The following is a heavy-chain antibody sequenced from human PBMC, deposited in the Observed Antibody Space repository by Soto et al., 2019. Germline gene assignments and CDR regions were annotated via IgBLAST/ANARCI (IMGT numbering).Heavy chain of an antibody. CDR3: AKPLRERLRSRYYFDY. CDR2: ISGSGGST. V-gene: IGHV3-23*01. Sequence: GGALRLSCAASGFTFSSDAMSWVRQAPGKGLEWVAAISGSGGSTYYADSVKGRFTISRDNSKNTLYLQMNSLRAEDTAVYYCAKPLRERLRSRYYFDYWGQGTLVPVSS. J-gene: IGHJ4*02. D-gene: IGHD5-12*01. CDR1: GFTFSSDA.